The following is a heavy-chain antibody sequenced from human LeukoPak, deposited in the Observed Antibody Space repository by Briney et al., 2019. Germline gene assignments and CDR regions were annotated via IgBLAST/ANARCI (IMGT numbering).Heavy chain of an antibody. D-gene: IGHD3-22*01. J-gene: IGHJ4*02. V-gene: IGHV1-18*01. CDR1: GYNFFTYG. CDR2: ISAYNGNT. Sequence: GASVKVSCKASGYNFFTYGITWVRQAPGQGLEWMGWISAYNGNTNYAQKLQGRVTMTTDTSTSTAYMELRSLRSDDTAVYYCARDLRLGSSGNDDYWGQGTLVTVSS. CDR3: ARDLRLGSSGNDDY.